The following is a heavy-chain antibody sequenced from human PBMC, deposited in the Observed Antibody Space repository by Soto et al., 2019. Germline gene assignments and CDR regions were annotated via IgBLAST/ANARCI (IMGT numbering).Heavy chain of an antibody. D-gene: IGHD3-3*01. Sequence: PGESLKISCMGSGYKVSTWHNFTSYWIAWVRQMPGKGLEWMRIIFSGYSDTRYSPSFQGLFTISADKSINSVYLQWSGLKASDTATYYFASLGFNYDFLSGYYNVHHYYGIDVWGQGTTVTVSS. CDR3: ASLGFNYDFLSGYYNVHHYYGIDV. V-gene: IGHV5-51*01. J-gene: IGHJ6*02. CDR1: GYKVSTWHNFTSYW. CDR2: IFSGYSDT.